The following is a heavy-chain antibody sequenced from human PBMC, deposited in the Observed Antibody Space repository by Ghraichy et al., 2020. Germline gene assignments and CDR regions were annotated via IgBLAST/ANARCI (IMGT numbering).Heavy chain of an antibody. D-gene: IGHD2-15*01. J-gene: IGHJ3*02. CDR2: IKQDGSEK. CDR3: ATFRGAAYLIYDAFDI. Sequence: GGSLRLSCAASGFTFSSYWMSWVRQAPGKGLEWVANIKQDGSEKYYVDSVKGRFTISRDNAKNSLYLQMNSLRAEDTAVYYCATFRGAAYLIYDAFDIWGQGTRVTGSS. V-gene: IGHV3-7*03. CDR1: GFTFSSYW.